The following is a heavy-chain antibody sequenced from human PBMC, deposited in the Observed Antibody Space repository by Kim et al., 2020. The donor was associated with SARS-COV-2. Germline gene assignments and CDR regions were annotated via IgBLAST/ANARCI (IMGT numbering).Heavy chain of an antibody. V-gene: IGHV3-23*01. Sequence: GGSLRLSCAASGFTFSSYAMSWVRQAPGKGLEWVSAISGSGGSTYYADSVKGRFTISRDNSKNTLYLQMNSLRAEDTAVYYCAKDSSAILLWFGEFFDYWGQGTLVTVSS. CDR1: GFTFSSYA. CDR3: AKDSSAILLWFGEFFDY. CDR2: ISGSGGST. J-gene: IGHJ4*02. D-gene: IGHD3-10*01.